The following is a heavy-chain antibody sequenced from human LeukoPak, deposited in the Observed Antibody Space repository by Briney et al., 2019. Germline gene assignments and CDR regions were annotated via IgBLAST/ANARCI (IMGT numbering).Heavy chain of an antibody. CDR3: ARDLSGSYYSSLDY. CDR1: GFTFSSYG. V-gene: IGHV3-33*01. J-gene: IGHJ4*02. Sequence: PGGSLRLSCAASGFTFSSYGMHWVRQAPGKGLEWVAVIWYDGSNKYYADSVKGRFTISRDNSKNTLYLQMNSLRAEDTAVYYCARDLSGSYYSSLDYWGQGTLVTVSS. D-gene: IGHD1-26*01. CDR2: IWYDGSNK.